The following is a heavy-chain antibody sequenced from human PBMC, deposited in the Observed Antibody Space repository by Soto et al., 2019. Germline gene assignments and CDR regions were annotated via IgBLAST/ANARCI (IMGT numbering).Heavy chain of an antibody. CDR3: GRFVRHQPPTIAP. V-gene: IGHV1-8*01. D-gene: IGHD1-26*01. CDR1: GYTFTDYD. J-gene: IGHJ5*02. Sequence: GAPGKVSCKASGYTFTDYDINWGRQASGQRVEGVGWVNPSSGYTGYAKKVQGRGTMTWDTSICTAYMGLSSLTSADPAGHFRGRFVRHQPPTIAPWGQGTLVPVSS. CDR2: VNPSSGYT.